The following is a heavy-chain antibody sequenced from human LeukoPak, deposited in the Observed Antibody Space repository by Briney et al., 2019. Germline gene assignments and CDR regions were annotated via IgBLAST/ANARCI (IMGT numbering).Heavy chain of an antibody. CDR2: IYGSGIA. D-gene: IGHD3-22*01. V-gene: IGHV4-4*07. CDR3: ARLKFYDSTGYSPGYYMDV. Sequence: SETLSLTCTVSGGTIISNYWSWIRQSAGTGLEWIGRIYGSGIADYNPSLKSRVTMSLDTSRKQFSLRLTSVTAADTAVYYCARLKFYDSTGYSPGYYMDVWGKGTTVSVFS. J-gene: IGHJ6*03. CDR1: GGTIISNY.